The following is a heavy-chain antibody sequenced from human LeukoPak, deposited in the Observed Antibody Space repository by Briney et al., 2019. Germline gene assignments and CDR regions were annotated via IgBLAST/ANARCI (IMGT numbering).Heavy chain of an antibody. V-gene: IGHV4-34*01. CDR1: GGSFSGYY. D-gene: IGHD3-10*01. Sequence: SETLSLTCAVYGGSFSGYYWSWIRQPPRKGLEWIGEINHSGSTNYNPSLKSRVTISVDTSKNQFSLKLSSVTAADTAVYYCARKSNGSGNFDYWGQGTLVTVSS. CDR3: ARKSNGSGNFDY. CDR2: INHSGST. J-gene: IGHJ4*02.